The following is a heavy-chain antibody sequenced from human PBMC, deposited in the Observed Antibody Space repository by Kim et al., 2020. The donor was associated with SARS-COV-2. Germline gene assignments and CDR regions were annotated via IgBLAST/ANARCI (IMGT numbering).Heavy chain of an antibody. CDR1: GITFSSYA. Sequence: GGSLRLSCAASGITFSSYAMYWVRQAPGKGLEWVSAISGSGSNTYYADSVKGRFTISRDNSKNTLFLQMDSLRADDTAAYYCAKDQRAFVGGPANYYYNMDVGGQGTTVSVS. J-gene: IGHJ6*02. D-gene: IGHD2-21*01. V-gene: IGHV3-23*01. CDR2: ISGSGSNT. CDR3: AKDQRAFVGGPANYYYNMDV.